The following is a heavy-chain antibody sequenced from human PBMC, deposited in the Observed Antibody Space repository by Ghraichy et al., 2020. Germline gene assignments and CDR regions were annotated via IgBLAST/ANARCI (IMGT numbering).Heavy chain of an antibody. CDR3: ARNRDGYNHYFDY. CDR1: GGSFSSYY. V-gene: IGHV4-59*01. D-gene: IGHD5-24*01. J-gene: IGHJ4*02. CDR2: VYYSGYT. Sequence: SETLSLTCSVSGGSFSSYYLSWIRQPPGKGLEWIGHVYYSGYTKYNPSLKSRVTISLDTSKKQFSLKVSSVTAADTAVYYCARNRDGYNHYFDYWGQGTLVTVSS.